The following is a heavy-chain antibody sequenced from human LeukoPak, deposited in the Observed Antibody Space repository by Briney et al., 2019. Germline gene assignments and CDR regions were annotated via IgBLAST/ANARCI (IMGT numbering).Heavy chain of an antibody. D-gene: IGHD4-23*01. CDR1: GGSFSSYY. V-gene: IGHV4-4*07. J-gene: IGHJ4*02. Sequence: SETLSLTCTVSGGSFSSYYWSWIRQPAGEGLEWIGRIFASGSTNYNPSLKSRVSILMHQSMNQFSLKLSSVTAADTAVYYCARSYGGNPMYFFDSWGQGTLVTVSS. CDR3: ARSYGGNPMYFFDS. CDR2: IFASGST.